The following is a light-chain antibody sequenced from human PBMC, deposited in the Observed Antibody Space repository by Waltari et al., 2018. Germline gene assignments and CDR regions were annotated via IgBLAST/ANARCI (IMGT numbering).Light chain of an antibody. CDR3: QTWGTGIQV. Sequence: LVLTQSPSASASLAASVQLTCSLPGEYSASAIASHPQQPLKGPRYLMTVNSDGSHKKGDGISERFSGSSSDVDRYLIISRLQSDDEADYFCQTWGTGIQVFGSGTKLTVL. CDR2: VNSDGSH. CDR1: GEYSASA. J-gene: IGLJ3*02. V-gene: IGLV4-69*01.